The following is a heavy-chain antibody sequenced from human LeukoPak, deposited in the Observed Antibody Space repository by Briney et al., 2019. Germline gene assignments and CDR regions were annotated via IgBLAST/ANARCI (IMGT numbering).Heavy chain of an antibody. CDR2: ITSSSSYI. V-gene: IGHV3-21*01. J-gene: IGHJ6*03. CDR3: ARADYYDNSGYSRYLRYYYYYMDV. CDR1: GFTFSHYT. Sequence: GGSLTLSCAASGFTFSHYTMNWVRQPPGKGLEWVSSITSSSSYIYYADSLKDRFTISRDNDKNSLYLQMNSLRAEDTAVYYCARADYYDNSGYSRYLRYYYYYMDVWGKGTTVTVSS. D-gene: IGHD3-22*01.